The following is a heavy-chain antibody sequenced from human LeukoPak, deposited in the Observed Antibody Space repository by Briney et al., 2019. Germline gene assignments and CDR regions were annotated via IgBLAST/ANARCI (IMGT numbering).Heavy chain of an antibody. CDR2: IIPIFGTA. V-gene: IGHV1-69*05. D-gene: IGHD6-6*01. Sequence: SVKVSCKASGGTFISYAISWVRQAPGQGLEWMGGIIPIFGTANYAQKFQGRVTITTDESTSTAYMELSSLRSEDTAVYYCARGQQLGEYFQHWGQGTLVTVSS. J-gene: IGHJ1*01. CDR3: ARGQQLGEYFQH. CDR1: GGTFISYA.